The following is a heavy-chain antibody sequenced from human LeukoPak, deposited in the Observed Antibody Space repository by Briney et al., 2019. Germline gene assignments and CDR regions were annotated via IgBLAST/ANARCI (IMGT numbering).Heavy chain of an antibody. Sequence: ASVKVSCKASGYTFTGFYIHWVRQAPGQGLEWMGWIYSDSGDTNYAQKFQGCVTMTRDTSISTAYMELSRLTSDDTAVYYCARSAGSAFFDYWGQGTLVTVTS. D-gene: IGHD2-15*01. CDR3: ARSAGSAFFDY. CDR1: GYTFTGFY. CDR2: IYSDSGDT. J-gene: IGHJ4*02. V-gene: IGHV1-2*04.